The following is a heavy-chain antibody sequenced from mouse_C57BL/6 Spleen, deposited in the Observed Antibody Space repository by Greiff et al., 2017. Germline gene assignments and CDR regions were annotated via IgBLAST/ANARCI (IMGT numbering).Heavy chain of an antibody. V-gene: IGHV1-85*01. J-gene: IGHJ3*01. D-gene: IGHD2-2*01. CDR1: GYTFTSYD. Sequence: QVHVKQSGPELVKPGASVKLSCKASGYTFTSYDINWVKQRPGQGLEWIGWIYPRDGSTKYNEKFKGKATLTVDTSSSTAYMELHSLTSEDSAVYFCAREGTMVTTGFAYWGQGTLVTVSA. CDR2: IYPRDGST. CDR3: AREGTMVTTGFAY.